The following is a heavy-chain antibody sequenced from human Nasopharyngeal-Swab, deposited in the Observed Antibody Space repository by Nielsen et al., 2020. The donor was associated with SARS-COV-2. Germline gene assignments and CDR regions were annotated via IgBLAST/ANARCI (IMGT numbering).Heavy chain of an antibody. CDR2: INHSGST. D-gene: IGHD2-2*01. V-gene: IGHV4-34*01. J-gene: IGHJ4*02. Sequence: WIRQPPGKGLEWIGEINHSGSTNYNPSLKSRVTISVDTSKNQFSLKLSSVTAADTAMYYCARIEDCSSTSCYDYFDYWGQGTLVTVSS. CDR3: ARIEDCSSTSCYDYFDY.